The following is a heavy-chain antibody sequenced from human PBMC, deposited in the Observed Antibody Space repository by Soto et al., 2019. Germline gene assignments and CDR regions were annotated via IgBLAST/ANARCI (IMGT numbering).Heavy chain of an antibody. D-gene: IGHD6-6*01. Sequence: HPGGSLRLSCVGSGFTFSSFEMNWVRQTPRKGLEWLSYIGRSGETIYYADSVKGRFTISRDNAKSSLFLQMNGLRDEDTGIYYCARDSRGGAARRPTFYYWGRGTLVTVSS. CDR1: GFTFSSFE. CDR2: IGRSGETI. CDR3: ARDSRGGAARRPTFYY. J-gene: IGHJ4*02. V-gene: IGHV3-48*03.